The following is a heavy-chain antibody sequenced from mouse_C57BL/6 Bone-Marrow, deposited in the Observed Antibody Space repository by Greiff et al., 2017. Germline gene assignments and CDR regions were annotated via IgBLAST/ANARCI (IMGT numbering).Heavy chain of an antibody. D-gene: IGHD2-3*01. V-gene: IGHV5-4*01. CDR3: ARDRWLLFLYDAMDY. J-gene: IGHJ4*01. Sequence: EVQGVESGGGLVKPGGSLKLSCAASGFTFSSYAMSWVRQTPEKRLEWVATISDGGSYTYYPDNVKGRFTISRDNAKNNLYLQMSHLKSEDTAMXYCARDRWLLFLYDAMDYWGQGTSVTVSS. CDR2: ISDGGSYT. CDR1: GFTFSSYA.